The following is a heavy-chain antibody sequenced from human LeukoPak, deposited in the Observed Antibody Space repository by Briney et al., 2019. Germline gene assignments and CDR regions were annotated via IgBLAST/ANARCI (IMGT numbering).Heavy chain of an antibody. CDR1: GFTFDGYS. V-gene: IGHV3-21*01. J-gene: IGHJ3*02. Sequence: GGSLRLSCAASGFTFDGYSMNWVRQAPGKGLEWVASISMSGRYIHYAGSVRGRFTISRDNGRNSVYLQMNSLRAEDTAVYYCAVGYCSGGSCYPDAFDIWGQGTMVTVSS. CDR2: ISMSGRYI. D-gene: IGHD2-15*01. CDR3: AVGYCSGGSCYPDAFDI.